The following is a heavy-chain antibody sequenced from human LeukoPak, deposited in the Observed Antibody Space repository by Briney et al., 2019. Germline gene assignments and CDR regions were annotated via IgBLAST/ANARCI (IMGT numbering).Heavy chain of an antibody. D-gene: IGHD1-26*01. CDR2: IWFDGTEE. Sequence: PGGSLRLSCAASGFTFSSYVMPWVRQAPGKGLEWVALIWFDGTEEFYADSVKGRFTISRDNSKNTVYMQMNSLRAEDTAVYYCAREDLQSGSHDAFDVWGQGTMVTVSS. J-gene: IGHJ3*01. CDR1: GFTFSSYV. V-gene: IGHV3-33*01. CDR3: AREDLQSGSHDAFDV.